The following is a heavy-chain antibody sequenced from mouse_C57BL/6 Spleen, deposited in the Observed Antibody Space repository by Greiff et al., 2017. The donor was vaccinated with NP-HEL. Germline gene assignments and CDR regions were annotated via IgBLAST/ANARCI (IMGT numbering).Heavy chain of an antibody. V-gene: IGHV5-17*01. D-gene: IGHD1-1*01. CDR3: ARGNYYGSSLFAY. J-gene: IGHJ3*01. CDR1: GFTFSDYG. Sequence: EVQRVESGGGLVKPGGSLKLSCAASGFTFSDYGMHWVRQAPEKGLEWVAYISSGSSTIYYADTVKGRFTISRDNAKNTLFLRMTSLRSEDTAMYYCARGNYYGSSLFAYWGQGTLVTVSA. CDR2: ISSGSSTI.